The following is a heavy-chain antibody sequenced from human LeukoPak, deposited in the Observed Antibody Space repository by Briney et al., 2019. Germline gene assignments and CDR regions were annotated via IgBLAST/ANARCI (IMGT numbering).Heavy chain of an antibody. Sequence: HPGGSLRLSCAASEFTFSSYNMNWVRQAPGKGLEWVSYISSSSSTIYYADSVKGRFTISRDNAKNSLYLQMNSLRAEDTAVYYCARDRIEQQRTLGRSSNYYYYYYMDVWGKGTTVTVSS. CDR1: EFTFSSYN. V-gene: IGHV3-48*01. CDR3: ARDRIEQQRTLGRSSNYYYYYYMDV. D-gene: IGHD6-13*01. CDR2: ISSSSSTI. J-gene: IGHJ6*03.